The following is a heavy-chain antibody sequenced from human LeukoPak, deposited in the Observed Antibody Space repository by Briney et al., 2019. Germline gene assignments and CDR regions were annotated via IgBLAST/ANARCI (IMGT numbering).Heavy chain of an antibody. CDR2: IYYSGST. Sequence: SETLSLTCTVSGGSISSSSYYWGWIRQPPGKGLEWIGSIYYSGSTYYNPSLKSRVTISVDTSKNQFSLKLSSVTAADTAVYYCAPDQSIAARTMDVWGKGTTVTVSS. V-gene: IGHV4-39*07. J-gene: IGHJ6*04. CDR3: APDQSIAARTMDV. CDR1: GGSISSSSYY. D-gene: IGHD6-6*01.